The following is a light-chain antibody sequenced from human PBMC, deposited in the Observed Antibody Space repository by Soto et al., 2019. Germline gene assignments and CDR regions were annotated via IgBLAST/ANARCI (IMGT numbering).Light chain of an antibody. J-gene: IGKJ4*01. CDR3: QQYGSSPPLS. V-gene: IGKV3-20*01. CDR2: GAS. CDR1: QSVSSY. Sequence: EIALTQSPATLSLSPGERATLSCRASQSVSSYLAWYQQKPGQAPRLLIYGASSRATGIPDRFSGSGSGTDFTLTISRLEPEDFAVYYCQQYGSSPPLSFGGGTKVDIK.